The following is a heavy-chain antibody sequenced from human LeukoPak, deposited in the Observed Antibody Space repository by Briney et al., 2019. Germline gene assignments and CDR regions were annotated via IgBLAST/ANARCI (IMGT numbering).Heavy chain of an antibody. D-gene: IGHD2-2*01. CDR3: ARRLGYCSSTSCYVAPFDY. Sequence: GGSLRLSCAASGFTFSSYAMSWVRQAPGKGLEWVSAISGSGGSTYYAGSVKGRFTISRDNSKNTLYLQMNSLRAEDTAVYYCARRLGYCSSTSCYVAPFDYWGQGTLVTVSS. CDR1: GFTFSSYA. V-gene: IGHV3-23*01. J-gene: IGHJ4*02. CDR2: ISGSGGST.